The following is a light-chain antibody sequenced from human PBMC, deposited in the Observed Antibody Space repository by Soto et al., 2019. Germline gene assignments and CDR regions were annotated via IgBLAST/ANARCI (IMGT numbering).Light chain of an antibody. Sequence: EIVLTQSPVTLSLSPXEXATLCCRASQSVSSSYLAWYQQKPGQAPRLLIYDASNRATGIPARFSGSGSGTDFTLTISSLEPEDFAVYYCQQRSNWPPTFGQGTRLAIK. CDR1: QSVSSSY. CDR2: DAS. V-gene: IGKV3D-20*02. J-gene: IGKJ5*01. CDR3: QQRSNWPPT.